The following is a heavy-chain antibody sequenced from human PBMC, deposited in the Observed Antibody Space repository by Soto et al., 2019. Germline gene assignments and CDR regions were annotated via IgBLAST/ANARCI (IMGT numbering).Heavy chain of an antibody. CDR2: IYYSGST. Sequence: SETLSLTCTVSGGSISGSSYYWGWIRQPLGKGLEWIGNIYYSGSTYYNPSLKSRVTISVDTSKNQFSLKLSSVTAADTAVYYCMLGSGWKDFDYWGQGTLVTVSS. CDR3: MLGSGWKDFDY. J-gene: IGHJ4*02. CDR1: GGSISGSSYY. D-gene: IGHD3-22*01. V-gene: IGHV4-39*01.